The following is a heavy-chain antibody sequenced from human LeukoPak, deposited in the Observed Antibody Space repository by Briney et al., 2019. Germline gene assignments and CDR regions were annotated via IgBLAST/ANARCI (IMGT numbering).Heavy chain of an antibody. V-gene: IGHV3-23*01. D-gene: IGHD4-11*01. J-gene: IGHJ5*02. CDR3: AKDQRYDYSNWFDP. CDR1: GFTFSSYA. Sequence: PGGSLRLSCAASGFTFSSYAMSWVRQAPGKGLEWVSAISGSGGSTYYADSAKGRFTISRDNSKNTLYLQMNSLRAEDTAVYYCAKDQRYDYSNWFDPWGQGTLVTVSS. CDR2: ISGSGGST.